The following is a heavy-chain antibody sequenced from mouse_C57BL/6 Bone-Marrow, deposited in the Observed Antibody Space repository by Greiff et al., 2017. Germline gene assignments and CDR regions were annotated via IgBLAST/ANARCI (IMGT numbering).Heavy chain of an antibody. CDR2: IYPGNSDT. CDR3: TRDYYGSSLYFDC. CDR1: GYTFTSYW. Sequence: EVQLQQSGTVLARPGASVKMSCKTSGYTFTSYWMHWVKQRPGQGLEWIGAIYPGNSDTSYNQKFKGKAKLTAVTSASSAYMELSSLTNEDSAVYYCTRDYYGSSLYFDCWGKGTTLTVSS. J-gene: IGHJ2*01. V-gene: IGHV1-5*01. D-gene: IGHD1-1*01.